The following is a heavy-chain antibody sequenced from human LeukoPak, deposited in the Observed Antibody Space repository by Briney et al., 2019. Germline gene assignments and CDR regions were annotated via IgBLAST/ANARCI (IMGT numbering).Heavy chain of an antibody. Sequence: PGGSLRLSCAASGFTFSNYAMHWVRQAPGKRLEYVSAISSNGGSTYYANSVKGRFTISRDKSKNTVYLKMGSLRAEDMAVYYCARGTRRGDAFDIWGQGTMVADSS. CDR2: ISSNGGST. D-gene: IGHD1-1*01. CDR1: GFTFSNYA. CDR3: ARGTRRGDAFDI. V-gene: IGHV3-64*01. J-gene: IGHJ3*02.